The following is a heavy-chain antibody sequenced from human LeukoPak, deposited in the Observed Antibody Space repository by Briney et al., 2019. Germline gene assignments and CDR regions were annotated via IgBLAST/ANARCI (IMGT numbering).Heavy chain of an antibody. D-gene: IGHD6-13*01. CDR1: GGSFSGYY. CDR3: ARGERAAAGNWFDP. Sequence: PSETLSLTCAVYGGSFSGYYWSWIGQPPGKGLEWIGEINHSGSTNYNPSLKSRVTISVDTSKNQFSLKLSSVTAADTAVYYCARGERAAAGNWFDPWGQGTLVTVSS. CDR2: INHSGST. J-gene: IGHJ5*02. V-gene: IGHV4-34*01.